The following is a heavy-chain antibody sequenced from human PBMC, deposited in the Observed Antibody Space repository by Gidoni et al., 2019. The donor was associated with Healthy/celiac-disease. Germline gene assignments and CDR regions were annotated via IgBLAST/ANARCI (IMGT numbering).Heavy chain of an antibody. CDR1: GGTFSSYA. CDR2: IIPIFGTA. D-gene: IGHD2-15*01. V-gene: IGHV1-69*01. J-gene: IGHJ4*02. Sequence: QVQLVQSGAEVKKPGSSVKVSCKASGGTFSSYAISWVRQAPGQGLEWMGGIIPIFGTANYAQKFQGRVTITADESTSTAYMELSSLRSEDTAVYYCASHPADIVVVVAATQLDYWGQGTLVTVSS. CDR3: ASHPADIVVVVAATQLDY.